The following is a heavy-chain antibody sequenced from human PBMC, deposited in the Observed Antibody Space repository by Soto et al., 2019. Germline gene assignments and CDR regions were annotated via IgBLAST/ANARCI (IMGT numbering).Heavy chain of an antibody. D-gene: IGHD6-19*01. CDR2: INPNSGGT. CDR3: ARSFIAVAGTPYYYYGVDV. V-gene: IGHV1-2*04. J-gene: IGHJ6*02. Sequence: ASVKVSCKASGYTLTGYYMHWVRQAPGQGLEWMGWINPNSGGTNYAQKFQGWVTMTRDTSISTAYMELSRLRSDDTAVYYCARSFIAVAGTPYYYYGVDVWGQGTTVTVSS. CDR1: GYTLTGYY.